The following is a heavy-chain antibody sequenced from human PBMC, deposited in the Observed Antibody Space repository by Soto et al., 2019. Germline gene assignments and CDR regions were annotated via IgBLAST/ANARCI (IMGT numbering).Heavy chain of an antibody. J-gene: IGHJ4*02. CDR2: ISYDGSNK. CDR3: ARDKDYGDYAFDY. Sequence: SLRLSCAASGFTFSSYAMHWVRQAPGKGLEWVAVISYDGSNKYYADSVKGRFTISRDNSKNTLYLQMNSLRAEDTAVYYCARDKDYGDYAFDYWGQGTLVTVSS. D-gene: IGHD4-17*01. V-gene: IGHV3-30-3*01. CDR1: GFTFSSYA.